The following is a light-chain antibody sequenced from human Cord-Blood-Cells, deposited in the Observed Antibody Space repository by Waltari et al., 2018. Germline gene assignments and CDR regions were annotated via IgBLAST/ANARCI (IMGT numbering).Light chain of an antibody. CDR3: QAWDSSTVV. CDR1: KLGDKY. CDR2: QDS. V-gene: IGLV3-1*01. Sequence: SYELTQQPSVSVSPGQTARIPCSGDKLGDKYVCWYQQKPGQSPVLVIYQDSKRPSGIPERFSGSNSGNTATLTISGTQAMDEADYYCQAWDSSTVVFGGGTKLTVL. J-gene: IGLJ2*01.